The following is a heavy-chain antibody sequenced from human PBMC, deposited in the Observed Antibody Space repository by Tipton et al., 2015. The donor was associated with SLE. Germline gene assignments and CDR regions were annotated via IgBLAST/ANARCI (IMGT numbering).Heavy chain of an antibody. CDR3: AKRVEYSNSAAYFDF. V-gene: IGHV3-23*01. J-gene: IGHJ4*02. D-gene: IGHD6-6*01. CDR2: ISESGDGT. CDR1: GFTFRTYG. Sequence: SLRLSCTASGFTFRTYGMTWGRQTPGKGLEWVSSISESGDGTYYAHTVKGRFTISRDNSRTSLYLQMNNLRTDDTAVYYCAKRVEYSNSAAYFDFWGQGSVVTVSS.